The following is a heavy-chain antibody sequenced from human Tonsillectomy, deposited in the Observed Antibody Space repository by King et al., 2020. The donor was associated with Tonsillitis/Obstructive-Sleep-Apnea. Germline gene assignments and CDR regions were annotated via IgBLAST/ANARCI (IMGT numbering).Heavy chain of an antibody. J-gene: IGHJ4*02. CDR2: IKQDGSEK. Sequence: VQLVESGGGLVQPGGSLRLSCAASGFTFSSYWMSWVRQAPGKGLEWVANIKQDGSEKYYVDSVKGRFTISRDNAKNSLYLQMNSLRAEDTAVYYCAGEYYDYVWGSYRPFDYWGQGTLVTVSS. D-gene: IGHD3-16*02. CDR3: AGEYYDYVWGSYRPFDY. CDR1: GFTFSSYW. V-gene: IGHV3-7*03.